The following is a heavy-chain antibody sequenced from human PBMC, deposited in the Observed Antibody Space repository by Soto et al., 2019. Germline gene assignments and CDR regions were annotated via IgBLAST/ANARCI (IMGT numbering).Heavy chain of an antibody. D-gene: IGHD3-9*01. J-gene: IGHJ4*02. CDR2: ISGHNGNK. CDR1: GYTFTSYG. CDR3: ARGPGRSSRYFDWLLAY. V-gene: IGHV1-18*01. Sequence: ASVKVSCKASGYTFTSYGISWVRQAPGQGLEWMGWISGHNGNKKYAQKLQGRVSMTTDTSTSTAYMELRSLRSDDTAVYYCARGPGRSSRYFDWLLAYWGQGTLVTVSS.